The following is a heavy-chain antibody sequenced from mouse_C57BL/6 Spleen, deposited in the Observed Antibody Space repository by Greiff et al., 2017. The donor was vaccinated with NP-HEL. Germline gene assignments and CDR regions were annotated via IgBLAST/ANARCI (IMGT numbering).Heavy chain of an antibody. V-gene: IGHV1-72*01. J-gene: IGHJ4*01. CDR3: ARSEYYYGSRGYYAMDY. CDR2: IDPNSGGT. Sequence: VQLQQPGAELVKPGASVKLSCKASGYTFTSYWMHWVKQRPGRGLEWIGMIDPNSGGTKYNEKFKSKATLTVDKPSSTAYMQLSSLTSEDSAVYYCARSEYYYGSRGYYAMDYWGQGTSVTVSS. D-gene: IGHD1-1*01. CDR1: GYTFTSYW.